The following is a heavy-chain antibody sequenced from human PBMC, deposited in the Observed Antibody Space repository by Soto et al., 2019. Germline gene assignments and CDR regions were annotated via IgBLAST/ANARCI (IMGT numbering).Heavy chain of an antibody. V-gene: IGHV3-21*01. CDR2: ISRDGNYI. J-gene: IGHJ3*01. D-gene: IGHD3-22*01. Sequence: GGSLRLSCAASGFTFSNYYMSWIRQAPGKGLEWVSTISRDGNYIYYADSVQGRFTISRDNAKNSVYLQMNSLRAEDTAVYYCARVVYFDRSAYGLWGQGTRVTAS. CDR3: ARVVYFDRSAYGL. CDR1: GFTFSNYY.